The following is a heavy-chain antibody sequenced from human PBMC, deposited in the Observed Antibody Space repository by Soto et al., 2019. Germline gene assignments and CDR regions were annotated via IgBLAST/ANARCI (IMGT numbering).Heavy chain of an antibody. CDR2: IYYSGST. CDR3: ARGMTVDYVVRTGSWFDS. D-gene: IGHD4-17*01. V-gene: IGHV4-59*08. Sequence: PSETLPLTCTVSGGSISSYYWSWIRKPPGKGLEWIGYIYYSGSTNYNPSLKSRVTISVDTSKNQISLKLSSVTAAATAVYYCARGMTVDYVVRTGSWFDSWGKGTLVTVSS. J-gene: IGHJ5*01. CDR1: GGSISSYY.